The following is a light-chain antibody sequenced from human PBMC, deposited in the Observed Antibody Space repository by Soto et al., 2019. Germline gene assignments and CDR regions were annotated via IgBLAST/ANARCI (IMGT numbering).Light chain of an antibody. CDR3: KQYGSSPLT. CDR2: DAS. V-gene: IGKV3-20*01. J-gene: IGKJ4*01. CDR1: QSVRSNY. Sequence: EIVLTQSPDTLSLSPGERATLSCRASQSVRSNYLAWYQQKPGQAPRFLIYDASSRATGIPDRFSGSGSGKDFTLTISRIEPEDFAVYYCKQYGSSPLTFGGGTKVEIK.